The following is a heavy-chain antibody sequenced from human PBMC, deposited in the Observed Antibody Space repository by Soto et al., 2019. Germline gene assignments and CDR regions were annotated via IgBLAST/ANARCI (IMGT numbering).Heavy chain of an antibody. Sequence: RGESLKISCRTSGYRFTSYWIAWERQMPGKGLEWMGIIFPSGSDTRYSPSFQGQVTISADRSTSTVFLQWASPKASDTPVYFSARKAKSAYFNSFGPWGKGTL. D-gene: IGHD3-16*01. CDR2: IFPSGSDT. CDR3: ARKAKSAYFNSFGP. J-gene: IGHJ5*02. V-gene: IGHV5-51*01. CDR1: GYRFTSYW.